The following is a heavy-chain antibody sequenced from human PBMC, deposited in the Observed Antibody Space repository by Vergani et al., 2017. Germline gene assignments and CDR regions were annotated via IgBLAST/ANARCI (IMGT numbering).Heavy chain of an antibody. CDR1: GFTFSSYG. V-gene: IGHV3-33*01. CDR2: IWYDGSNK. Sequence: QVQLVESGGGVVQPGRSLRLSCAASGFTFSSYGMHWVRQAPGKGLEWVAVIWYDGSNKYYADSVKGRFTISRDNSKNTLYLQMNSLRAEDPAVYYCASQSNGNYYYMDVWGKGTTVTVSS. D-gene: IGHD2-8*01. CDR3: ASQSNGNYYYMDV. J-gene: IGHJ6*03.